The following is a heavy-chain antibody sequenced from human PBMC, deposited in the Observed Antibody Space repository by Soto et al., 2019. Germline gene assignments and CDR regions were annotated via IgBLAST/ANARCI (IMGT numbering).Heavy chain of an antibody. V-gene: IGHV1-18*01. Sequence: QVQLVQSGGEVKKPGASVKVSCRASGYTFSGYGITWVRQVPGQGLEWMGWISAYTGNTNYAQKLQGRVTMTTDPSTSTAYMELRSLRSDDTAVYYCARCISGSTYYFDYWGQGTLVTVSS. D-gene: IGHD6-25*01. CDR2: ISAYTGNT. CDR3: ARCISGSTYYFDY. CDR1: GYTFSGYG. J-gene: IGHJ4*02.